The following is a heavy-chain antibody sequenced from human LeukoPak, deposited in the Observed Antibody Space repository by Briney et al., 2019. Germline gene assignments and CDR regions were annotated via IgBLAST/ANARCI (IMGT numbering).Heavy chain of an antibody. J-gene: IGHJ4*02. Sequence: PGGALRLSCAASGFTFSSYAMSWVRQAPGKGLEWVSAIRDSGSSTHYADSVKGRFTTSRDNSKNTLFLQMNSLRAEDTAIYYCAKLSLSGRSQSADYWGQGTLVTVSS. CDR2: IRDSGSST. D-gene: IGHD3-10*01. CDR1: GFTFSSYA. V-gene: IGHV3-23*01. CDR3: AKLSLSGRSQSADY.